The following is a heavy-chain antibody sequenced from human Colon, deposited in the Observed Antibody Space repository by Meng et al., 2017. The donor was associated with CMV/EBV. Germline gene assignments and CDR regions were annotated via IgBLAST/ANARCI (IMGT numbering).Heavy chain of an antibody. CDR1: GWSFSLYY. J-gene: IGHJ4*02. Sequence: VSGWSFSLYYWTWIRQPPGKGLEWIGEVDRSGGTYYNPSFNSRVSMSLDTSMHQFYLKVTSLTAADTAVYYCARGGSDEQGWEFLASWGQGVLVTVSS. D-gene: IGHD1-26*01. CDR2: VDRSGGT. V-gene: IGHV4-34*01. CDR3: ARGGSDEQGWEFLAS.